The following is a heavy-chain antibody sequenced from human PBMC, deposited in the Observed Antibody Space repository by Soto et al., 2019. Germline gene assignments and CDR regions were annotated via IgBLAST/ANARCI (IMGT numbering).Heavy chain of an antibody. V-gene: IGHV2-5*01. Sequence: SGPTLVKPTQTLTLTCTFSGFSLSTSGVGVGWIRQPPGKALEWLALIYWNDDKRYSPSLKSRLTINKDTSKNQVVLTMTNMDPVDTATYYCARTENVKFVVFLRRIKDAFDIWGQGTMVTVSS. J-gene: IGHJ3*02. CDR2: IYWNDDK. CDR3: ARTENVKFVVFLRRIKDAFDI. CDR1: GFSLSTSGVG. D-gene: IGHD3-10*01.